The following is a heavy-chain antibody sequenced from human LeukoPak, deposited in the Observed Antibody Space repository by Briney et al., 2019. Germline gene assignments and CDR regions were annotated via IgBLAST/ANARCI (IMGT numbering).Heavy chain of an antibody. V-gene: IGHV3-30*04. Sequence: PGGSLRLSCSASGFTFSSYAMHWVRHSPGKGLEWVAVISYDGSNKYYADSVKGRFTISRDDSKDTLFLQMNSLRADDTAVYYCARDGLTYGSGTYLSRWGQGTMVTVSS. CDR3: ARDGLTYGSGTYLSR. J-gene: IGHJ1*01. D-gene: IGHD3-10*01. CDR2: ISYDGSNK. CDR1: GFTFSSYA.